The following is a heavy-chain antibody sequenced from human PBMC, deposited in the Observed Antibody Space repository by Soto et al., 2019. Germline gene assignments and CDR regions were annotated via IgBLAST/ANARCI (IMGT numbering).Heavy chain of an antibody. J-gene: IGHJ3*02. CDR3: ARGGEYYDSSGYEAFDI. CDR2: ISAYNGNT. D-gene: IGHD3-22*01. CDR1: GYTFTSYG. V-gene: IGHV1-18*04. Sequence: ASVKVSCKASGYTFTSYGISWVRQAPGQGLEWMGWISAYNGNTNYAQKLQGRVTMTTDTSTSTAYMELRSLRSDDTAVYYCARGGEYYDSSGYEAFDIWGQGTMVTVSS.